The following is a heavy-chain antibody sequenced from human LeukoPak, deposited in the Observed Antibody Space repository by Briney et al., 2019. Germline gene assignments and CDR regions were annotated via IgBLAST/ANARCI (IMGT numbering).Heavy chain of an antibody. CDR1: GFTVSSNY. CDR2: IYSGGST. CDR3: ARGLVWGYYFDY. V-gene: IGHV3-66*01. Sequence: GGSPRLSCAASGFTVSSNYMRWGRPGPGEGVEWVSVIYSGGSTYYADSVKGRFTISRDNSKNTLYLQMNSLRAEDTAVYYCARGLVWGYYFDYWGQGTLVTVSS. D-gene: IGHD3-16*01. J-gene: IGHJ4*02.